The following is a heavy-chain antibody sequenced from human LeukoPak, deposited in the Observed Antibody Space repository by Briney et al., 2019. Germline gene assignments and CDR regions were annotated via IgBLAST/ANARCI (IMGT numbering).Heavy chain of an antibody. CDR2: IKQDGSEK. J-gene: IGHJ3*02. Sequence: GGSLRLSCAASGFTFSSYWMSWVRQAPGKGLEWVANIKQDGSEKYYVDSVKGRFTISRDNAKNSLYLQMNSLRADDTALYYCARRFRDGYDHDAFDIWGQGTMVTVSS. D-gene: IGHD5-24*01. V-gene: IGHV3-7*03. CDR1: GFTFSSYW. CDR3: ARRFRDGYDHDAFDI.